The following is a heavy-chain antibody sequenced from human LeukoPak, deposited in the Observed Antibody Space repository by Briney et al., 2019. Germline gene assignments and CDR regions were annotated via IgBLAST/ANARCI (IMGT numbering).Heavy chain of an antibody. CDR3: ARSSGIAAAGTTENWFDP. D-gene: IGHD6-13*01. Sequence: ASVKVSCKASGYTFTSYGISWVRQAPGQGLEWMGWISAYNGNTNYAQKLQGRVTMTTDTSTSTAYMELRSLRSDDTAVHYCARSSGIAAAGTTENWFDPWGQGTLVTVSS. CDR2: ISAYNGNT. CDR1: GYTFTSYG. J-gene: IGHJ5*02. V-gene: IGHV1-18*01.